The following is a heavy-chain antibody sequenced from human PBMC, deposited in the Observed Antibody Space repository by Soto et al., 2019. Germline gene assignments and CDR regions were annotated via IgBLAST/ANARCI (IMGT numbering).Heavy chain of an antibody. V-gene: IGHV2-5*02. CDR3: AHDSSGLYGFDY. Sequence: QITLKESGPTLVKPTETLTLTCTFSGFSLSTSGVGVGWLRQPPGKGLEWLALIYWDDDKRYSPSLRTRLTITKDTSKNQVVLTMTNMDPVDTATFYCAHDSSGLYGFDYWGQGILVTVSS. J-gene: IGHJ4*02. CDR1: GFSLSTSGVG. D-gene: IGHD3-16*01. CDR2: IYWDDDK.